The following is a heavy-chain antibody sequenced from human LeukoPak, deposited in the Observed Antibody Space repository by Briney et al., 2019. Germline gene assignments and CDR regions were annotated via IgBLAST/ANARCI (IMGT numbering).Heavy chain of an antibody. V-gene: IGHV4-61*02. CDR3: ARELGYCSSTSCYLDP. CDR2: IYTSGST. Sequence: SSETLSLTCTVSGGSISSGSHYWSWIRQPAGKGLEWIGRIYTSGSTNYNPSLKSRVTISADTSKNQFSLKLSSVTAADTAVYYCARELGYCSSTSCYLDPWGQGTLVTVSS. D-gene: IGHD2-2*01. CDR1: GGSISSGSHY. J-gene: IGHJ5*02.